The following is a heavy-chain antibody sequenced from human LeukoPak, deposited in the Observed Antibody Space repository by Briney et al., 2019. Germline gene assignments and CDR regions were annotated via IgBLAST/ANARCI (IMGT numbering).Heavy chain of an antibody. CDR2: VSISSGTI. CDR3: ARPPPGPYYDSSGHYAFDI. J-gene: IGHJ3*02. V-gene: IGHV3-48*04. D-gene: IGHD3-22*01. Sequence: GGSLRLSCAASGFTFTGHNMNWVRQAPGKGLEWISFVSISSGTIYYADSVKGRFSISRDNAKSSLDLQMNSLRAEDTAVYYCARPPPGPYYDSSGHYAFDIWGQGTMVTVSS. CDR1: GFTFTGHN.